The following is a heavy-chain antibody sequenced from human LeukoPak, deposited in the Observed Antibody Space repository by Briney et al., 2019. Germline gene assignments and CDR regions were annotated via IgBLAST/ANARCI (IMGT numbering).Heavy chain of an antibody. CDR3: ARRGAVAGGGRIYGMDV. J-gene: IGHJ6*02. CDR2: SYYSGST. CDR1: GVSISGYY. V-gene: IGHV4-59*08. Sequence: PSETLSLTCTVSGVSISGYYWSWIRQPQGKGLEWIGYSYYSGSTNYNPSLKSRVTISVDASKNQFSLKLSSVTAADTAVYYCARRGAVAGGGRIYGMDVWGQGTTVTVSS. D-gene: IGHD6-19*01.